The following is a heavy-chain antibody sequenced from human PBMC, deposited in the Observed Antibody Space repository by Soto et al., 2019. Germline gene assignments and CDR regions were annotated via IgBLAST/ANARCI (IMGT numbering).Heavy chain of an antibody. D-gene: IGHD3-10*01. CDR1: GFTFRNFG. CDR2: ISYDGSNK. V-gene: IGHV3-30*18. CDR3: AKDVIRGIRYFDY. Sequence: QVQLVESGGTVVQPGTSLRLSYVVSGFTFRNFGMHWVRQAPGRGLEWVAFISYDGSNKYFADSVKGRFTISRDNSKSTLYLQMNSLTTEDTAVYYCAKDVIRGIRYFDYWGQGTLVTVSS. J-gene: IGHJ4*02.